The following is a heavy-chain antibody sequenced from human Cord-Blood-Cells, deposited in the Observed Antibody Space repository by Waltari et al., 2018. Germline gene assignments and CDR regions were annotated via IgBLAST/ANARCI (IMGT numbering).Heavy chain of an antibody. CDR1: GGTFSSYA. CDR3: ARASVVGYSSSFDY. V-gene: IGHV1-69*09. Sequence: QVQLVQSGAEVKKPGSSVKVSCKASGGTFSSYAISWVRQAPGQGLEWMGRSIPILGIANYAQKFQGRVTITADKSTSTAYMELSSLRSEDTAVYYCARASVVGYSSSFDYWGQGTLVTVSS. J-gene: IGHJ4*02. CDR2: SIPILGIA. D-gene: IGHD6-6*01.